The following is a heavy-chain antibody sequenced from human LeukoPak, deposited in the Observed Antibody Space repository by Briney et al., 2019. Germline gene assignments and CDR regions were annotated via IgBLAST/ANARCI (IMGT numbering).Heavy chain of an antibody. CDR1: GYTFTGYY. V-gene: IGHV1-2*02. Sequence: ASVKVSGKASGYTFTGYYMHWVRQAPGQGLEWMGWNNPNSGGTNYAQKFQGRVTMTRDTSISTPYMELSRLKSDDTAVYYCARDPGMIVVPTGLDYWGQGTLVTVSS. J-gene: IGHJ4*02. D-gene: IGHD3-22*01. CDR3: ARDPGMIVVPTGLDY. CDR2: NNPNSGGT.